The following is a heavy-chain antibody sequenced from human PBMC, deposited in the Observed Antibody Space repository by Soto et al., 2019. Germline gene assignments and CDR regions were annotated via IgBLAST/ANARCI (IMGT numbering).Heavy chain of an antibody. CDR1: GFSFRDYS. CDR3: TKDRVPDGIYSFDF. Sequence: GSLRLSCAASGFSFRDYSMNWVRQAPGKGLEWVAFIDLGDTKRDYRDSVKGRFIVSKDKSKKTVYLQMNSLRVEDTAIYYCTKDRVPDGIYSFDFWGQGALVTVSS. CDR2: IDLGDTKR. J-gene: IGHJ4*02. D-gene: IGHD2-15*01. V-gene: IGHV3-23*03.